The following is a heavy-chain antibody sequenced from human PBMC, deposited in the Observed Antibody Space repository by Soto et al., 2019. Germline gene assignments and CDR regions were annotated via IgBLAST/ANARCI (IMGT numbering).Heavy chain of an antibody. J-gene: IGHJ4*02. CDR3: MLGSGWKDFDY. CDR2: VYYSGST. Sequence: SETLSLTCTVSGASISSYYWSWIRQPPGKGLEWIGYVYYSGSTTYNPSLKSRVTISVDTSKNQFSLKLSSVTAADTAVYYCMLGSGWKDFDYWGQGTLVTSPQ. V-gene: IGHV4-59*08. D-gene: IGHD3-22*01. CDR1: GASISSYY.